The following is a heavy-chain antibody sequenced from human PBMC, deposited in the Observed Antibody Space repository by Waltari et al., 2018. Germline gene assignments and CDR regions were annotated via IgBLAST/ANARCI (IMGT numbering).Heavy chain of an antibody. CDR1: GYTFTGYY. V-gene: IGHV1-2*02. CDR3: ARSLEGPDTAMVTRSHY. CDR2: INPNSGGT. J-gene: IGHJ4*02. Sequence: QVQLVQSGAEVKKPGASVKVSCKASGYTFTGYYMHWVRQAPGQGLEWMGWINPNSGGTNYAQKFQGRVTMTRDTSISTAYMELSRLRSDDTAVYYCARSLEGPDTAMVTRSHYWGQGTLVTVSS. D-gene: IGHD5-18*01.